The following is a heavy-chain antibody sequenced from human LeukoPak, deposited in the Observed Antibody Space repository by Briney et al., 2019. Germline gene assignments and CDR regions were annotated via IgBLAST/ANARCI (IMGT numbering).Heavy chain of an antibody. CDR1: GGSFSGYY. Sequence: SETLSLTCAVYGGSFSGYYWSWLRQPPGKGLEWIGEINHSGSTNYNPSLNSRVTISVDTSKNQFSLKLSSVTAADTAVYYCASTDSSGYYYGYWGQGTLVTVSS. CDR3: ASTDSSGYYYGY. CDR2: INHSGST. D-gene: IGHD3-22*01. J-gene: IGHJ4*02. V-gene: IGHV4-34*01.